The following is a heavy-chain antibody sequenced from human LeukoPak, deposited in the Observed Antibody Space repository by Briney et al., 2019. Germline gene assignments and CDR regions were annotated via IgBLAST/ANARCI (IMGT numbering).Heavy chain of an antibody. CDR3: TSNTYDRGNY. D-gene: IGHD3-22*01. V-gene: IGHV3-73*01. CDR1: GFTFSSYA. J-gene: IGHJ4*02. CDR2: IRSKANSYAT. Sequence: SGGSLRLSCAASGFTFSSYAMHWVRQASGKGLEWVGRIRSKANSYATAYAASVKGRFTISRDDSKNTAYLQMNSLKTEDTAVYHCTSNTYDRGNYRGQGTLVTVSS.